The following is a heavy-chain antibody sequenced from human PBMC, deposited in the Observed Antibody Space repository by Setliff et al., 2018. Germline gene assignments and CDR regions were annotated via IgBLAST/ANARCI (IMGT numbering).Heavy chain of an antibody. CDR2: IYHSGST. V-gene: IGHV4-39*07. CDR3: AKERYFDWFFED. CDR1: GGSINSMSYY. D-gene: IGHD3-9*01. Sequence: PSETLSLTCTVSGGSINSMSYYWGWIRQPPGKGLEWIGSIYHSGSTYYSPSLKSRVTISVDTSKNQFSLNLSSVTAADTAFYYCAKERYFDWFFEDWGQGTLVTVSS. J-gene: IGHJ4*02.